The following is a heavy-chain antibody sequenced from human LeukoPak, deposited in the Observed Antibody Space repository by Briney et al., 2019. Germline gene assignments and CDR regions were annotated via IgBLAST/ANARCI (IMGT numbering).Heavy chain of an antibody. J-gene: IGHJ4*02. CDR2: IYYSGST. D-gene: IGHD6-13*01. V-gene: IGHV4-59*01. CDR1: GGSISSYY. Sequence: SETLSLTCTVSGGSISSYYWSWIRQPPGKGLEWIGYIYYSGSTNYNPSLKSRVTISVDTSKNQFSLKLSSVTAADTAVYYCARVGPGIAAAALEYWGQGTLVTVSS. CDR3: ARVGPGIAAAALEY.